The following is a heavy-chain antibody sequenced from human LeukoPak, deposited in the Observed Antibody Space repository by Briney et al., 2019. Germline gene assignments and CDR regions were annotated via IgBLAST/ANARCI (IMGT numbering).Heavy chain of an antibody. CDR3: ARVRDGYNSDY. D-gene: IGHD5-24*01. CDR1: GFTSSSYS. CDR2: ISSSSSYI. Sequence: GGSLRLSCAASGFTSSSYSMNWVRQAPGKGLEWVSSISSSSSYIYYADSVKGRFTISRDNAKNSLYLQMNSLRAEDTAVYYCARVRDGYNSDYWGQGTLVTGSS. V-gene: IGHV3-21*01. J-gene: IGHJ4*02.